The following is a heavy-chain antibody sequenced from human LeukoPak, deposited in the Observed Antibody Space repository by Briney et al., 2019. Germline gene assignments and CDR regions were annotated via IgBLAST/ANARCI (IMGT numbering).Heavy chain of an antibody. CDR1: GYTFTSYD. CDR3: ARGHLPWLGSDY. V-gene: IGHV1-8*01. J-gene: IGHJ4*02. CDR2: MNPNSGNT. Sequence: GASVKVSCKASGYTFTSYDINWVRQATGQGLEWMGWMNPNSGNTGYAQKFQGRVTMTRNTSISTAYMELSSLRSEDTAVYYCARGHLPWLGSDYWGQGTLVTVSS. D-gene: IGHD6-19*01.